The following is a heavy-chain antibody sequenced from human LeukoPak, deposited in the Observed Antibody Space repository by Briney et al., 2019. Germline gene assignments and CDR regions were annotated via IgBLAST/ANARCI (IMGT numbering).Heavy chain of an antibody. Sequence: GSVKVSCKASGYTFTGYYMHWVRQAPGQGLEWMGWINPNSGGTNYAQKFQGWVTMTRDTSISTAYMELSRLRSDDTAVYYCARDIRDCSSTSCYAFDYYYGMDVWGQGTTVTVS. J-gene: IGHJ6*02. V-gene: IGHV1-2*04. CDR3: ARDIRDCSSTSCYAFDYYYGMDV. D-gene: IGHD2-2*01. CDR1: GYTFTGYY. CDR2: INPNSGGT.